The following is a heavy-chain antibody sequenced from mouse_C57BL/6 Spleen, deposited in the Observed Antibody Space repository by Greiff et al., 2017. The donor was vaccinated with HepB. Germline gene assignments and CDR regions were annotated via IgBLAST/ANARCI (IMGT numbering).Heavy chain of an antibody. CDR1: GYTFTDYN. D-gene: IGHD2-13*01. J-gene: IGHJ4*01. Sequence: EVQLQESGPELVKPGASVKIPCKASGYTFTDYNMDWVKQSHGKSLEWIGDINPNNGGTIYNQKFKGKATLTVDKSSSTAYMELRSLTSEDTAVYYCARVYYGALYAMDYWGQGTSVTVSS. CDR3: ARVYYGALYAMDY. V-gene: IGHV1-18*01. CDR2: INPNNGGT.